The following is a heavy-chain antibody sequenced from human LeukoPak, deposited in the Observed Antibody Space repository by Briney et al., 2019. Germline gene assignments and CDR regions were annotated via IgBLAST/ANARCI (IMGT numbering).Heavy chain of an antibody. V-gene: IGHV1-18*01. Sequence: ASMKVSCKASGYTFTINGISWVRQAPGRGLEWMGWISANSGDTIYAEKFHGRVTLTRDTSTGTAYMELNSLTCDDTAVYYCARDRWYAFDYWGQGTLVTVSS. CDR3: ARDRWYAFDY. CDR2: ISANSGDT. D-gene: IGHD6-13*01. J-gene: IGHJ4*02. CDR1: GYTFTING.